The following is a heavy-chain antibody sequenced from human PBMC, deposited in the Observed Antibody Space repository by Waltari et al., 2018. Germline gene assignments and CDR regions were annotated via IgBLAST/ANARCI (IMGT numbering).Heavy chain of an antibody. CDR1: GGTFSSYA. D-gene: IGHD6-6*01. Sequence: QVQLVQSGAEVKKPGSSVKVSCKASGGTFSSYAISWVRQAPGQGLEWMGRIIPSLGTANYAQKFQGRVTITADKSTSTAYMELSSLRSEDTAVYYCAGGEGSSSSSPFDYWGQGTLVTVSS. V-gene: IGHV1-69*13. CDR3: AGGEGSSSSSPFDY. J-gene: IGHJ4*02. CDR2: IIPSLGTA.